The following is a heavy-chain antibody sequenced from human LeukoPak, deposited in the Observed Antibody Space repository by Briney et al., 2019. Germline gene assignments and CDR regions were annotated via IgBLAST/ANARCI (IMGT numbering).Heavy chain of an antibody. CDR1: GSTFSSYW. J-gene: IGHJ3*01. V-gene: IGHV3-74*01. CDR2: INTDGSST. D-gene: IGHD6-13*01. Sequence: GGSLRLSCAASGSTFSSYWMHWVRQAPGKGLVWVSRINTDGSSTNYATSVKGRFTMSRDNAKNTLYLQMSSLTAEDTAVYYCVRGSAAAKNAFDVWGQGTMVSVSS. CDR3: VRGSAAAKNAFDV.